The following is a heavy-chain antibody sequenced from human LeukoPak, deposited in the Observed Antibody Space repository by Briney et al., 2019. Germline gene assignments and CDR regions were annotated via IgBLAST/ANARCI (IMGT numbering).Heavy chain of an antibody. Sequence: GGSLRLSCEASGFTFSTSGMSWVRQVPGKGLEWVSAVSGSGTRTYYADSVKGRFTISRDNSKNMVYLQMNSLRAEDTALYFCAKDRSGLVLPWFGGFDHWGQGIQVTVSS. CDR3: AKDRSGLVLPWFGGFDH. CDR1: GFTFSTSG. CDR2: VSGSGTRT. J-gene: IGHJ4*02. D-gene: IGHD3-10*01. V-gene: IGHV3-23*01.